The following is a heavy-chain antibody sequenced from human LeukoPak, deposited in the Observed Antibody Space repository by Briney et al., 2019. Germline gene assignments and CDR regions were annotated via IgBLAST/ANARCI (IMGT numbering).Heavy chain of an antibody. J-gene: IGHJ5*02. CDR1: GGSISSYY. CDR2: IYYSGST. D-gene: IGHD3-3*01. CDR3: ARWPVSKTCWSRFGPFDP. V-gene: IGHV4-59*01. Sequence: SETLSLTCTVSGGSISSYYWSWIRQPPGKGLEWIGYIYYSGSTNYNPSLKSRVTISVDTSKNQFSLKLSSVTAADTAVYYCARWPVSKTCWSRFGPFDPWGQGTLVTVSS.